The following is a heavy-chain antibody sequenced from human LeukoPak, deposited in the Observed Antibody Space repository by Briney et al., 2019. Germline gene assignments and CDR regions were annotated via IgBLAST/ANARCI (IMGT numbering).Heavy chain of an antibody. CDR3: ARRDSSGWYYFDY. V-gene: IGHV4-34*01. J-gene: IGHJ4*02. CDR1: GGSFSGYY. Sequence: SETLSLTCAVYGGSFSGYYWSWIRQPPGKGLEWIGEINRSGSTNYNPSLKSRVTISVDTSKNQFSLKLSSVTAADTAVYYCARRDSSGWYYFDYWGQGTLVTVSS. CDR2: INRSGST. D-gene: IGHD6-19*01.